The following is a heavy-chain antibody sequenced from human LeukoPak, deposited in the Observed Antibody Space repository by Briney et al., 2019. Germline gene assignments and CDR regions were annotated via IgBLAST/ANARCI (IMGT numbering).Heavy chain of an antibody. D-gene: IGHD6-19*01. V-gene: IGHV1-8*01. CDR3: AREGIAVAGAPQRPTEVA. CDR2: MNPNSGNT. CDR1: GYTFTSYD. J-gene: IGHJ5*02. Sequence: GASVKVSCKASGYTFTSYDINWVRQATGQGLEWMGWMNPNSGNTGYAQKFQGRVTMTRNTSISTAYMELSSLRSEDTAVYYCAREGIAVAGAPQRPTEVAWGQGTLVTVSS.